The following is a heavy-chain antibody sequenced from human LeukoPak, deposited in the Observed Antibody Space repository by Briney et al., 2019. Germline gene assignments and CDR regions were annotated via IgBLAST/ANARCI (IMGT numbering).Heavy chain of an antibody. CDR1: VHTLKDLS. CDR2: FDPEDDER. V-gene: IGHV1-24*01. J-gene: IGHJ4*02. CDR3: STETAGNY. Sequence: GASVTVSFKAFVHTLKDLSIHWVRQAPGKGLEWLGGFDPEDDERMYAPKFQGRVTVTEDNSIDTAYMELTSLSSDDTGVYYCSTETAGNYWGQGTLVTVSS.